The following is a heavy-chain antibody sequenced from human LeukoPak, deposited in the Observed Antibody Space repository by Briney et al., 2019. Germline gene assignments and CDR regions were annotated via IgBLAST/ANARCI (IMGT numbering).Heavy chain of an antibody. V-gene: IGHV3-23*01. Sequence: PGGSLRLSCVASGFTFSSYALSWVRQAPGKGLEWVSGISGSGGSTDYADSVKGRFTISRDNSKNTLYLQMNSLRAEDTAVYYCAKGLQLLSFDYWGQGTLVTVSS. D-gene: IGHD4-11*01. CDR1: GFTFSSYA. CDR3: AKGLQLLSFDY. CDR2: ISGSGGST. J-gene: IGHJ4*02.